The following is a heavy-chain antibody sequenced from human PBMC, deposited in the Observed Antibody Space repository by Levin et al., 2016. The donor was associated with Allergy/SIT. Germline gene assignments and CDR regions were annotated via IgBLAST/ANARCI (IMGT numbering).Heavy chain of an antibody. V-gene: IGHV3-21*01. J-gene: IGHJ6*02. Sequence: GGSLRLSCAASGFTFSSYSMNWVRQAPGKGLEWVSSISSSSSYIYYADSVKGRFTISRDNAKNSLYLQMNSLRAEDTAVYYCARDLWGPRLHLTYYGMDVWGQGTTVTVSS. CDR3: ARDLWGPRLHLTYYGMDV. D-gene: IGHD2-21*01. CDR1: GFTFSSYS. CDR2: ISSSSSYI.